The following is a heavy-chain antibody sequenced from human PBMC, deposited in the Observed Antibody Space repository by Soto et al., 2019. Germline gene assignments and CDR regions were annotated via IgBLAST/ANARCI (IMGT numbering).Heavy chain of an antibody. J-gene: IGHJ4*02. CDR1: GFTFGDYY. CDR2: ISSAGVNI. CDR3: GREGSPGPRGY. V-gene: IGHV3-11*01. Sequence: QVQLVESGGGLVKPGGSLRLSCATSGFTFGDYYMSWICQAPGKGLEWVSYISSAGVNIYYADSVKGRFTVSRDNTKNSLFLQMISLRVADTDCCDSGREGSPGPRGYWCQGTMVSVSS. D-gene: IGHD3-10*01.